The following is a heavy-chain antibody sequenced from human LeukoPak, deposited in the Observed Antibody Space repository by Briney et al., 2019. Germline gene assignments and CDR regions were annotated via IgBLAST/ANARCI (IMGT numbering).Heavy chain of an antibody. V-gene: IGHV5-10-1*01. J-gene: IGHJ4*02. D-gene: IGHD3-16*01. CDR1: GYMFTSYY. Sequence: GESLKISCSGSGYMFTSYYIIWVRQMPRKNLEEMGRIDPSDSYTNYSPSFHRHLIISADESISTAYQRWSRLKASDTDMYYCARHSYVGGFVYWGQGTLVTVSS. CDR3: ARHSYVGGFVY. CDR2: IDPSDSYT.